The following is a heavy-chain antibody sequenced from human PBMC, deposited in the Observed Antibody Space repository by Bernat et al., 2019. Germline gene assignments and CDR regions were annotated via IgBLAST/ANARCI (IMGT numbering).Heavy chain of an antibody. CDR2: IIPIFGTA. Sequence: QVQLVQSGAEVKKPGSSVKVSCKASGGTFSSYAISWVRQAPGQGLEWMGGIIPIFGTANYAQKFQGRVTITADKSTSTAYMERSSLRSEDTAVYYCATEEGVYCSGGSCYQLIFDIWGQGTMVTVSS. D-gene: IGHD2-15*01. CDR1: GGTFSSYA. J-gene: IGHJ3*02. CDR3: ATEEGVYCSGGSCYQLIFDI. V-gene: IGHV1-69*06.